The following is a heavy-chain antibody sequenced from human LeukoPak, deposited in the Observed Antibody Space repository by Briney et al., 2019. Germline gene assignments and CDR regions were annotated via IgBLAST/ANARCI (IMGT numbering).Heavy chain of an antibody. Sequence: ASVKVSCKASGYTFTFYFMHWVRQAPGQGLEWMGWINPNSGGTNYAQKFQGRVIMTRDTSISTAYIELSRLRSDDTAVYYCARDLDGSSGCDYWGQGTLVTVSS. V-gene: IGHV1-2*02. J-gene: IGHJ4*02. CDR3: ARDLDGSSGCDY. D-gene: IGHD6-13*01. CDR1: GYTFTFYF. CDR2: INPNSGGT.